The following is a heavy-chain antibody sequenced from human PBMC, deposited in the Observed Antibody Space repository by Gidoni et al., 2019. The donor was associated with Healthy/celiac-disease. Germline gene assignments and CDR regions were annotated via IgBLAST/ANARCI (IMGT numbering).Heavy chain of an antibody. Sequence: PGKGLVWVSRINSDGSSTSYADSVKGRFTISRDNAKNTLYLQMNSLRAEDTAVYYCARVPGQLDRRGHYYYYGMDVWGQGTTVTVSS. V-gene: IGHV3-74*01. CDR2: INSDGSST. J-gene: IGHJ6*02. D-gene: IGHD1-1*01. CDR3: ARVPGQLDRRGHYYYYGMDV.